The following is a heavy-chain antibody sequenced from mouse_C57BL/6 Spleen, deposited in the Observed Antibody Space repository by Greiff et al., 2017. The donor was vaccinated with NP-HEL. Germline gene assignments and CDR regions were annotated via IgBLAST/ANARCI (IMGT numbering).Heavy chain of an antibody. D-gene: IGHD2-4*01. Sequence: VQLQQSGAELVRPGTSVKVSCKASGYAFTNYLIEWVKQRPGQGLEWIGVINPGRGGTNYNEKFKGKAKLTADKSSSNAYMQLSSLTSEDSAVYFCARSGYDYGFDYWGQGTTLTVSS. CDR1: GYAFTNYL. CDR3: ARSGYDYGFDY. CDR2: INPGRGGT. J-gene: IGHJ2*01. V-gene: IGHV1-54*01.